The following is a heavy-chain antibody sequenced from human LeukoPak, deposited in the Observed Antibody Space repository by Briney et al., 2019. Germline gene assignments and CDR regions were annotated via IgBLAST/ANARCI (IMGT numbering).Heavy chain of an antibody. CDR1: GFTFSSYS. D-gene: IGHD6-13*01. Sequence: GSLRLSCAASGFTFSSYSMNWVRQAPGKGLEWVSSISSSSSYIYYADSVKGRFTISRDNSKNTLYLQMNSLRAEDTAVYYCARAPSSSWYGFDYWGQGTLVTVSS. CDR2: ISSSSSYI. V-gene: IGHV3-21*04. J-gene: IGHJ4*02. CDR3: ARAPSSSWYGFDY.